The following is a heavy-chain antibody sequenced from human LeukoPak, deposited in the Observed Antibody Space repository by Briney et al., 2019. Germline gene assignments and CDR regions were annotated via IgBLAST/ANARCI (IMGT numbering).Heavy chain of an antibody. CDR1: VYTFTGYY. CDR2: INPNSGGT. Sequence: ASVKVSCKASVYTFTGYYMHWVRQAPGQGLEWMGRINPNSGGTNYAQKFQGTVTMTRDTSISTAYMELSRLRSDDTAVYYCARDILTGFDDYWGQGTLVTVSS. D-gene: IGHD3-9*01. J-gene: IGHJ4*02. CDR3: ARDILTGFDDY. V-gene: IGHV1-2*06.